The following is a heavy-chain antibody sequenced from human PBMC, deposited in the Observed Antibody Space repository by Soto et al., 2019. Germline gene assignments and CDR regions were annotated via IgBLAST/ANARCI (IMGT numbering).Heavy chain of an antibody. Sequence: SCKASGFTFSDYYMTWIRQAPGKGLEWVSYISSSGTGIYYADSVRGRFTISRDNAKNSLYLQMSSLRAEETAVYYCARAFSYAFDIWGQGTMVTVSS. CDR3: ARAFSYAFDI. J-gene: IGHJ3*02. CDR2: ISSSGTGI. CDR1: GFTFSDYY. V-gene: IGHV3-11*01.